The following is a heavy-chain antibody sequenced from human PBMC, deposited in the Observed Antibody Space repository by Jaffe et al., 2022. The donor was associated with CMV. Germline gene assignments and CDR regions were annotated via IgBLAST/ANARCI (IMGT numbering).Heavy chain of an antibody. J-gene: IGHJ6*03. D-gene: IGHD3-22*01. CDR2: INSDGSSV. CDR3: ARGATMMFYYYYMDV. Sequence: EVQLVESGGGLVQPGGSLRLSCTASGITFSSYWMHWVRQAPGKGLVWVSRINSDGSSVSYADSVKDRFTISRDNAKNTLYLQVNSLRAEDTAVYYCARGATMMFYYYYMDVWGNGTTVTVSS. V-gene: IGHV3-74*01. CDR1: GITFSSYW.